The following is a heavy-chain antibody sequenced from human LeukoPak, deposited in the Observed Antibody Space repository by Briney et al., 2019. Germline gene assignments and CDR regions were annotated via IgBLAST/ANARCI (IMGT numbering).Heavy chain of an antibody. J-gene: IGHJ4*02. CDR2: INHSGST. V-gene: IGHV4-34*01. CDR1: GGSFSGYY. CDR3: ARGPEPYYYDSSGYYQLIPFDY. D-gene: IGHD3-22*01. Sequence: PSETLSLTCAVYGGSFSGYYWSWIRQPPGEGLEWIGEINHSGSTNYNPSLKSRVTISVDTSKNQFSLKLSSVTAADTAVYYCARGPEPYYYDSSGYYQLIPFDYWGQGTLVTVSS.